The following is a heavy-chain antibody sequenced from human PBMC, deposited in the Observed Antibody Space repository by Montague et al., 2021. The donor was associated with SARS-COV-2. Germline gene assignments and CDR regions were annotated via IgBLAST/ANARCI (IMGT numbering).Heavy chain of an antibody. V-gene: IGHV4-39*07. D-gene: IGHD5-18*01. Sequence: SETLSLTCTVSGGSISSSSYDWGWIRQPPGKGLEWIGSIYYSGSTYYNPSLKSRVTISVDTSKNQFSLKLGSVTAADTAVYYCARGIRRTWIQLWVRSGFDYWGQGTLVTVSS. CDR1: GGSISSSSYD. CDR2: IYYSGST. J-gene: IGHJ4*02. CDR3: ARGIRRTWIQLWVRSGFDY.